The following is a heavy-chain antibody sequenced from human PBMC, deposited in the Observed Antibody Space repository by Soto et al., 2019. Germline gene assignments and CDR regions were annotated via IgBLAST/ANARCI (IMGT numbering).Heavy chain of an antibody. CDR2: ITRSGTT. J-gene: IGHJ3*01. CDR1: GGSISSSNW. CDR3: ARDSASSGVLT. V-gene: IGHV4-4*02. D-gene: IGHD6-19*01. Sequence: QVQLQESGPGLVKPSGTLYLTCAVTGGSISSSNWWTWVRQPPGEGLAWVGEITRSGTTNYKPSLKSRVSISVDKSRNEFSLNLGSVTAADTAMYYCARDSASSGVLTGGQWTMVTVSS.